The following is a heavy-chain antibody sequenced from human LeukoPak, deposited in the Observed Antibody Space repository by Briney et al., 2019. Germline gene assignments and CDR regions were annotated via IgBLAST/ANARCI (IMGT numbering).Heavy chain of an antibody. J-gene: IGHJ4*02. CDR2: IYYSGNA. V-gene: IGHV4-59*01. CDR1: GGSISTYY. D-gene: IGHD2-2*01. CDR3: ARDRAMYYFDY. Sequence: PSETLSLTCTVSGGSISTYYWSWIRQPPGKGLEWIGYIYYSGNANYNPSLKSRVIISVDTSKNQFSLKLSPVTAADTAMYYCARDRAMYYFDYWGQGTLVTVSS.